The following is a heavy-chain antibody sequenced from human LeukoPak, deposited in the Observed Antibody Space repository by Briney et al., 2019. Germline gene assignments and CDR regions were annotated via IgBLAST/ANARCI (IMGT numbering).Heavy chain of an antibody. Sequence: GGSLRLSCAASGFTFSSYSFNWVRQAPGKGLEWVSSINTVASYIYYADSVRGRFIISRDNAENSLWLQMNGLRAEDSAVYYCARLRRNSDRSGFYYYYDNWGQGTLVTVSS. CDR2: INTVASYI. V-gene: IGHV3-21*01. D-gene: IGHD3-22*01. CDR1: GFTFSSYS. J-gene: IGHJ4*02. CDR3: ARLRRNSDRSGFYYYYDN.